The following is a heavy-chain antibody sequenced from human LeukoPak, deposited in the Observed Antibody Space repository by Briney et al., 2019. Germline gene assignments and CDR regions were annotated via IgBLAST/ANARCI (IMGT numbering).Heavy chain of an antibody. CDR1: GFTVSAYR. J-gene: IGHJ4*02. CDR2: ISFNSDYI. Sequence: PGGSLRLSCVVSGFTVSAYRMNWVRQAPGKGLEWVSSISFNSDYIYYADSVEGRFTISRDDAKNSLYLQMNSLRAEDTAVYYCARYPLSSSWYFFDYWGQGTLVTVSS. V-gene: IGHV3-21*01. D-gene: IGHD6-13*01. CDR3: ARYPLSSSWYFFDY.